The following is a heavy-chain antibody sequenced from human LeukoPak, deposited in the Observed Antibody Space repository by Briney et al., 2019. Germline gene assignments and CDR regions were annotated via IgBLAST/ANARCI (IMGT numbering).Heavy chain of an antibody. V-gene: IGHV4-39*01. J-gene: IGHJ4*02. D-gene: IGHD3-10*01. Sequence: SQTLSLTCTVSGGSISRSSYYWGWIRQPPGKGREWIATIYYSGSTYYNPSLKSRVTISADTSKNQLSLKLGSVTAAATAVYYCARLTSGHFDYWGQGPVVTVSS. CDR1: GGSISRSSYY. CDR2: IYYSGST. CDR3: ARLTSGHFDY.